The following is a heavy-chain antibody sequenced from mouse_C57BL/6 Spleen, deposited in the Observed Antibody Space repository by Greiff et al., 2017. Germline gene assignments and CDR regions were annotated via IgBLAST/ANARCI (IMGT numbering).Heavy chain of an antibody. CDR1: GYTFTDYY. CDR3: ATYDGYDWAFAY. J-gene: IGHJ3*01. V-gene: IGHV1-19*01. D-gene: IGHD2-3*01. CDR2: INPYNGGT. Sequence: EVQLQQSGPVLVKPGASVKMSCKASGYTFTDYYMNWVKQSHGKSLEWIGVINPYNGGTSYNQKFKGKATLTVDKSSSTAYMELNSLTSEDSAVYYCATYDGYDWAFAYWGQGTLVTVSA.